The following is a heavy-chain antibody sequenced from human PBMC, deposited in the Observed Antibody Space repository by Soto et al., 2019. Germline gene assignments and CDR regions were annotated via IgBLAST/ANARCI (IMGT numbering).Heavy chain of an antibody. Sequence: ASVKVSCKASGGTFSSYTISWVRQAPGQGLEWMGRIIPILGIANYAQKFQGRVTITADKSTSTAYMELSSLRSEDTTVYYCARSNCSSTSCYEYYYYYYMDVWGKGTTVTVSS. V-gene: IGHV1-69*02. CDR2: IIPILGIA. J-gene: IGHJ6*03. CDR1: GGTFSSYT. D-gene: IGHD2-2*01. CDR3: ARSNCSSTSCYEYYYYYYMDV.